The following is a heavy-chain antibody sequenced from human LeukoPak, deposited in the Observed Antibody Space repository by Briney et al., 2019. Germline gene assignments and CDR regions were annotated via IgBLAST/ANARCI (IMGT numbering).Heavy chain of an antibody. CDR1: GGTFSSYA. CDR2: IIPIFGTA. D-gene: IGHD3-3*01. Sequence: EASVKVSCKASGGTFSSYAISWVRQAPGQGLEWMGGIIPIFGTANYAQKFQGRVTITTDESTSTAYMELSSLRSADTAVYYCARVRPPPLGITIFGVVTPHRDAFDIWGQGTMITVSS. V-gene: IGHV1-69*05. J-gene: IGHJ3*02. CDR3: ARVRPPPLGITIFGVVTPHRDAFDI.